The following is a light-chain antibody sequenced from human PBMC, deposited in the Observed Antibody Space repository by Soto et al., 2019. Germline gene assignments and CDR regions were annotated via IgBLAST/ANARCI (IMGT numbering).Light chain of an antibody. CDR1: QSVSSY. V-gene: IGKV3-11*01. Sequence: ELVLTQSPATLSLSPGERATLSCRASQSVSSYLAWYQQKPGQAPRLLIYDASNRATGIPARFSGSGSGTDFTLTISRLEPEDFAVYYCQQYDSSRTVGQGTKVDIK. J-gene: IGKJ1*01. CDR2: DAS. CDR3: QQYDSSRT.